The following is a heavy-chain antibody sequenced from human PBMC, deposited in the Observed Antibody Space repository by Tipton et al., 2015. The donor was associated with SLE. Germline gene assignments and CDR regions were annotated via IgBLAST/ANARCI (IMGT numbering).Heavy chain of an antibody. CDR1: GVSLSDYY. J-gene: IGHJ3*02. V-gene: IGHV4-4*08. D-gene: IGHD1-26*01. Sequence: TLSLTCTVSGVSLSDYYWSWIRQPPGRGLEWIGYIYNSGSTNYNPSLKSRVTMPVDTSKNQFSLKMISVTASDTAIYFCAREGWHVGVHVFDMWGQGTVVTVSS. CDR3: AREGWHVGVHVFDM. CDR2: IYNSGST.